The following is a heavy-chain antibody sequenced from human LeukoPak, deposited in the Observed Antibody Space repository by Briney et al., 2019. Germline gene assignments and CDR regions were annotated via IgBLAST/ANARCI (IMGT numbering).Heavy chain of an antibody. CDR2: IRDRGDYT. Sequence: QPGGSLRLSCAGSGFTFSSYAMSWVRQAPGKGLEWVSAIRDRGDYTYYADSVKGRFTISRDNSKNTLYLHVNSLRAEDTAVNYCAKDTSIGKYCTSGVCSPFDYWGQGTLVTVSS. D-gene: IGHD2-8*01. CDR1: GFTFSSYA. CDR3: AKDTSIGKYCTSGVCSPFDY. V-gene: IGHV3-23*01. J-gene: IGHJ4*02.